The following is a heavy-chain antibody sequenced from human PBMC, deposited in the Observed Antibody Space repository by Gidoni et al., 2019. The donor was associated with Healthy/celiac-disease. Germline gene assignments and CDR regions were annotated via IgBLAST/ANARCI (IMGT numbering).Heavy chain of an antibody. CDR3: AKGLRSRNYGMDV. CDR2: INAGNGNT. D-gene: IGHD3-3*01. V-gene: IGHV1-3*01. Sequence: QVQLVQSGAEVKKPGASVKVSCKASGSTFTSYAMHWVRQAPGQRLEWMGWINAGNGNTKYSQKFQGRVTITRNTSASTAYMELSSLRSEDTAVYYCAKGLRSRNYGMDVWGQGTTVTVSS. J-gene: IGHJ6*02. CDR1: GSTFTSYA.